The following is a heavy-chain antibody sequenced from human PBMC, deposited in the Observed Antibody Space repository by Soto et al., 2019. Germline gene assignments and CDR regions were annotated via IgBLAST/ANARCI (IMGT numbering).Heavy chain of an antibody. CDR2: IKSRTDGGTT. D-gene: IGHD6-13*01. J-gene: IGHJ5*02. V-gene: IGHV3-15*07. CDR1: GFTFSNAW. Sequence: GGSLRLSCAASGFTFSNAWMNWVRQAPGKGLEWVGRIKSRTDGGTTDYAAPVKGRFTISRDDSKNTLYLQMNSLRAEDTGAYYCAKALYSSSHPPFDPWGQGTPVTVPQ. CDR3: AKALYSSSHPPFDP.